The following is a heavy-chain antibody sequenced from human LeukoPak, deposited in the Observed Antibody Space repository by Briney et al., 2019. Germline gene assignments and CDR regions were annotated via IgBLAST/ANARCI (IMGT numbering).Heavy chain of an antibody. V-gene: IGHV1-3*01. CDR1: GYTFTTYA. Sequence: ASVKVSCKASGYTFTTYAIHWVRQAPGQSLEWMGWINAGNGNTKYSQKFQGRVTIARDTSASTAYVELSSLRSEDTAVYFCARELDILTAYCMDVWGQGTTVTVSS. CDR2: INAGNGNT. CDR3: ARELDILTAYCMDV. D-gene: IGHD3-9*01. J-gene: IGHJ6*02.